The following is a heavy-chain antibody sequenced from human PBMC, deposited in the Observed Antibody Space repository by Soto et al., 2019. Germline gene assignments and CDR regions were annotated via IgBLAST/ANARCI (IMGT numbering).Heavy chain of an antibody. J-gene: IGHJ6*03. V-gene: IGHV3-73*01. CDR1: GFTFSDSA. CDR3: TRHVDCSGGSCYSGYYYYMDV. D-gene: IGHD2-15*01. Sequence: GSMRLSCAASGFTFSDSARHWVRQASGKGLEWVGRIRSKPNTDATAYAASVKGRFTISRDDSKNTAYLQMNSLKTEDTAVYYCTRHVDCSGGSCYSGYYYYMDVWGKGTTVTVSS. CDR2: IRSKPNTDAT.